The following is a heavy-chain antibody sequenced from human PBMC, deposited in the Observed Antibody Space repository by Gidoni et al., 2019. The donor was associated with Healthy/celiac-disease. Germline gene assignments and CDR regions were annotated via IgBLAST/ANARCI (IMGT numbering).Heavy chain of an antibody. V-gene: IGHV3-30*18. CDR3: AKGKPLGAFYY. J-gene: IGHJ4*02. D-gene: IGHD3-16*01. CDR2: ISYDGSNK. Sequence: SSYGMHWVRQAPGKGLEWVAVISYDGSNKYYADSVKGRFTISRDNSKNTLYLQMNSLRAEDTAVYYCAKGKPLGAFYYWGQGTLVTVSS. CDR1: SSYG.